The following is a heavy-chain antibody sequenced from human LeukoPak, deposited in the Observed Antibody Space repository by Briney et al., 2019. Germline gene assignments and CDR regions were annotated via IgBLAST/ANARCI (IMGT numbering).Heavy chain of an antibody. D-gene: IGHD2-2*01. V-gene: IGHV3-21*01. CDR3: ARGPHLGFCSSTSCYGSDLDYMDV. CDR1: GFTFSSYS. CDR2: ISSSSSYI. J-gene: IGHJ6*03. Sequence: GGSLRLSCAASGFTFSSYSMNWVRQAPGKGLEWVSSISSSSSYIYYADSVKGRFTISRDNAKNSLYLQMNSLRAEDTAVYYCARGPHLGFCSSTSCYGSDLDYMDVWGKGTTVTVSS.